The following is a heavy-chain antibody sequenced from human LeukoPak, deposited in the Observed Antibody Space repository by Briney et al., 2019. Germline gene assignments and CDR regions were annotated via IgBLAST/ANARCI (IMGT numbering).Heavy chain of an antibody. V-gene: IGHV4-59*01. CDR1: GGSISGYY. CDR3: ARGLIAAREYYFDS. J-gene: IGHJ4*02. D-gene: IGHD6-6*01. Sequence: PSETLSLTCTVSGGSISGYYWSWIRQSPQKGLEWIAYIYYGGSTNYNPSLKSRVTISVDTSKNQFSLKLSSVATADTAVYYCARGLIAAREYYFDSWGQGTLVTVSS. CDR2: IYYGGST.